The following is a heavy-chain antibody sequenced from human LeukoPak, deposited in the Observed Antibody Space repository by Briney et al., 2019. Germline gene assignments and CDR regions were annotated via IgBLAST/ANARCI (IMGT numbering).Heavy chain of an antibody. CDR3: ARGSGDYVWGSYRPIHLDS. Sequence: SVKVSCKTSGGTFSTSAISWVRQAPGQGLEWMGGIIPMFGTADYAQKFQGRVTITADESTTTVYMDLSSLRSEDTAVYYCARGSGDYVWGSYRPIHLDSWGQGTLVTVSS. V-gene: IGHV1-69*13. D-gene: IGHD3-16*02. CDR2: IIPMFGTA. CDR1: GGTFSTSA. J-gene: IGHJ4*02.